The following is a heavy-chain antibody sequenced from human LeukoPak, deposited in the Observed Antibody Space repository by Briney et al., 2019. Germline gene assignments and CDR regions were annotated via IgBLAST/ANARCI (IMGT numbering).Heavy chain of an antibody. Sequence: GGSLRLSCAASGSTFDDYGMGWVRQAPGKGLEWVSGINWNGGSIGYADSVKGRFTISRDNAKNSLYLQMNSLRAEDTALYYCARVRDILTGHYVHYFDYWGQGSLVTVSS. J-gene: IGHJ4*02. V-gene: IGHV3-20*04. CDR3: ARVRDILTGHYVHYFDY. CDR1: GSTFDDYG. CDR2: INWNGGSI. D-gene: IGHD3-9*01.